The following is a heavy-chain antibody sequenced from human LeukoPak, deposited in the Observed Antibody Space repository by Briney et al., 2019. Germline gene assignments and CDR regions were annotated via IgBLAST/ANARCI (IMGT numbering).Heavy chain of an antibody. CDR2: IYSIGST. Sequence: GGSLRLSCAASGFSVSSSFMSWVRQAPGKGLEWVSVIYSIGSTFYADSVKGRFTISRDNSKNTLYLHMNSLRTEDTAVYYCARDRVYLGREDAFDIWGQGRMVTVSS. V-gene: IGHV3-53*01. CDR1: GFSVSSSF. CDR3: ARDRVYLGREDAFDI. D-gene: IGHD7-27*01. J-gene: IGHJ3*02.